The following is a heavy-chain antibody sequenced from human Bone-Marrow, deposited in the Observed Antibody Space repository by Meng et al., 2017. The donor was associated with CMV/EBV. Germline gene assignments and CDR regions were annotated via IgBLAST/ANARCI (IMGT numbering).Heavy chain of an antibody. CDR1: GLTFSDYY. Sequence: WAASGLTFSDYYVNWIRQAPGKRLEWVSYISRGANVIYYADSVKGRFTISRDNAKNSLYLQLNSLRAEDTAVYYCARQVLGTYYFDYWGQGTLVTVSS. CDR3: ARQVLGTYYFDY. D-gene: IGHD3-16*01. J-gene: IGHJ4*02. V-gene: IGHV3-11*01. CDR2: ISRGANVI.